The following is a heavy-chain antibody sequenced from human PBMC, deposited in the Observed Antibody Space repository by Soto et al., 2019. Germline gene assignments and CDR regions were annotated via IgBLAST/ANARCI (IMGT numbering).Heavy chain of an antibody. V-gene: IGHV1-18*04. J-gene: IGHJ5*02. Sequence: ASVKVSCKASGYTFTSYGISWVRQAPGQGLEWMGWISAYNGNTNYAQKLQGRVTMTTDTSTSTAYMELRSLRSDDTAVYYCAWAGDSSGYYEFHPWGQGTLVTVSS. CDR1: GYTFTSYG. D-gene: IGHD3-22*01. CDR3: AWAGDSSGYYEFHP. CDR2: ISAYNGNT.